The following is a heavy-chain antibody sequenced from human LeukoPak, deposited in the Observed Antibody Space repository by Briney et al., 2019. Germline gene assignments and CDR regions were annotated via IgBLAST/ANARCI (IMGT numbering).Heavy chain of an antibody. CDR3: ARSSIVPAAIHPIDY. CDR1: GFTFSSYW. D-gene: IGHD2-2*01. Sequence: GGSLRLSCAASGFTFSSYWMHWVRQAPGKGLVWVSRINTDGSSTSYADSVKGRFTISRDNAKNTLYLQMNSLRAEDTAVYYCARSSIVPAAIHPIDYWGQGTLVTVSS. V-gene: IGHV3-74*01. CDR2: INTDGSST. J-gene: IGHJ4*02.